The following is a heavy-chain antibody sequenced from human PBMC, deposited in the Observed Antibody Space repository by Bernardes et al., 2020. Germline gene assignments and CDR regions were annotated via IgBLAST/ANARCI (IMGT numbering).Heavy chain of an antibody. J-gene: IGHJ6*02. CDR1: GFTFNNYW. V-gene: IGHV3-7*01. CDR2: IKEDGSEK. CDR3: ARVSWSRFLEWFGYALDV. Sequence: GGSLRLSCAASGFTFNNYWMTWVRQAPGKGLEWVANIKEDGSEKYYVDSVKGRFTISRDNAKNSLYLQMNSLRAEDTAVYSCARVSWSRFLEWFGYALDVWGQGTTVTVSS. D-gene: IGHD3-3*01.